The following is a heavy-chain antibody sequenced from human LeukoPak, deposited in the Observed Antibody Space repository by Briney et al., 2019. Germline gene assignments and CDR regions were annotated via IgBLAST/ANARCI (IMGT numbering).Heavy chain of an antibody. Sequence: GGSLRLSCAASGFTFSSYSMNWVRQAPGKGLEWVSSISSSSSYIYYADSLKGRFTISRDNAKNSLYLQMNSLRAEDTAVYYCARSRSTRNWFDPWGQGTLVTVSS. D-gene: IGHD2-2*01. V-gene: IGHV3-21*01. CDR3: ARSRSTRNWFDP. CDR2: ISSSSSYI. J-gene: IGHJ5*02. CDR1: GFTFSSYS.